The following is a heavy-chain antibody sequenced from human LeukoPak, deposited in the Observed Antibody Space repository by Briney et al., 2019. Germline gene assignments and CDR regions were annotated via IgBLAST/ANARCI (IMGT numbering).Heavy chain of an antibody. CDR2: IIPILGIA. Sequence: SVKVSCKASGGTFSSYAISWVRQAPGQGLEWMGRIIPILGIANYAQKFQGRVTITADKPTSTAYMELSSLRSEDTAVYYCASMAPNGFDYWGQGTLVTVSS. CDR1: GGTFSSYA. D-gene: IGHD3-10*01. J-gene: IGHJ4*02. CDR3: ASMAPNGFDY. V-gene: IGHV1-69*04.